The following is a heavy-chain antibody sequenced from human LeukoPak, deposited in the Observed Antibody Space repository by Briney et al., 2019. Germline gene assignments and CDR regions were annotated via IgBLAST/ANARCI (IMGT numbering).Heavy chain of an antibody. V-gene: IGHV4-34*01. CDR3: ARLPAPGCSSTSCYAHDAFDI. CDR1: GGSFSGYY. CDR2: INHSGST. J-gene: IGHJ3*02. D-gene: IGHD2-2*01. Sequence: SETLSLTCAVYGGSFSGYYWSWIRQPPGKGLEWIGEINHSGSTNYNPSLKSRVTLSVHTSKNQFSLKLSSVTAADTAVYYCARLPAPGCSSTSCYAHDAFDIWGQGTMVTVSS.